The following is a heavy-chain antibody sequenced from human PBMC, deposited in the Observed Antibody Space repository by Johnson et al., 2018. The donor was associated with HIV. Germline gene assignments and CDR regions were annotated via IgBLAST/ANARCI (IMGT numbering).Heavy chain of an antibody. CDR3: ARVVLVRLAVAGPSRDAFDI. J-gene: IGHJ3*02. Sequence: EVQLVESGGGVVQPGRSLRVSCAASGFTFDDHDMNWVRQVPGKGLEWVSGINWNGGSTDYADSVKGRFTISRDNAKNSLYLQMNSLRAEDTALYYCARVVLVRLAVAGPSRDAFDIWGQGTMVTVSS. V-gene: IGHV3-20*04. CDR2: INWNGGST. D-gene: IGHD6-19*01. CDR1: GFTFDDHD.